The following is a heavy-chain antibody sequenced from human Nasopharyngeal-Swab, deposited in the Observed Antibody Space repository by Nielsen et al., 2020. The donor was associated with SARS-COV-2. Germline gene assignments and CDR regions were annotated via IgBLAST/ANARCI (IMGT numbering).Heavy chain of an antibody. Sequence: GESLKISCAASGFTFRDSAIHWVRQASGKGLEWVGRIRTQTNNYATTYAASVKGRFTISRDDAKNTAYLQMNSLETEDTAVYYCTIPGGEGRTAYHYMDVWGKGTTVTVSS. V-gene: IGHV3-73*01. CDR2: IRTQTNNYAT. CDR1: GFTFRDSA. D-gene: IGHD1-1*01. CDR3: TIPGGEGRTAYHYMDV. J-gene: IGHJ6*03.